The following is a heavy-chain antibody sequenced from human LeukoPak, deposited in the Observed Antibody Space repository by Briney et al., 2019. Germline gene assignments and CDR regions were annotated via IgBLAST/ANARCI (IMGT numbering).Heavy chain of an antibody. D-gene: IGHD1-14*01. CDR2: ISGDGSRT. Sequence: GGSLRLSCVASGFTFSSYPMHWARQAPGKGLEYVSVISGDGSRTYYTNSVKGRFTISRDNSKNTLYLQMGSLRDEDMAVYYCAREEPAGSTDYWGQGTLVTVSS. V-gene: IGHV3-64*01. J-gene: IGHJ4*02. CDR1: GFTFSSYP. CDR3: AREEPAGSTDY.